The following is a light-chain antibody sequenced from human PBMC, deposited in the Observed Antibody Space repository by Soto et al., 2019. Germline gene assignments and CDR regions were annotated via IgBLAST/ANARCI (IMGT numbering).Light chain of an antibody. CDR3: QQRYNWPPIT. CDR2: DAS. J-gene: IGKJ5*01. Sequence: EVVMRQSPATLSVSPGEGATLSCRASQSVSSNLAWYQQKPGQAPRRLIYDASNRATGIPARFSGSGSGTDFTLTISSLEPEDFAIYYCQQRYNWPPITFGQGTRLEIK. CDR1: QSVSSN. V-gene: IGKV3-11*01.